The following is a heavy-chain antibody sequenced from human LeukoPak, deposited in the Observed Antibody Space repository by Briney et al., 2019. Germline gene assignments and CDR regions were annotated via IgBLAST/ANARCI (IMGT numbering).Heavy chain of an antibody. CDR2: INPNSGGT. CDR3: ARSGVVVAATVNGDWFDP. V-gene: IGHV1-2*02. J-gene: IGHJ5*02. D-gene: IGHD2-15*01. CDR1: GYTFTDYY. Sequence: ASVKVSCKASGYTFTDYYVHWVRQAPGQGLEWMGWINPNSGGTNYAQKFQGRVTMTRDTFVSTAYMELSRLTSDDTAVYYCARSGVVVAATVNGDWFDPWGQGTLVTVSS.